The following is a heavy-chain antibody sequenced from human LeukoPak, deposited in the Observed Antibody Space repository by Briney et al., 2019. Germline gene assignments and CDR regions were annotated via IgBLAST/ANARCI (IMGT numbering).Heavy chain of an antibody. CDR2: IKQDGSEK. CDR3: AREGNIAAAATDY. CDR1: GFTFSSYW. D-gene: IGHD6-13*01. V-gene: IGHV3-7*03. Sequence: GGSLRLSCAASGFTFSSYWMSWVRQAPGKGLEWVANIKQDGSEKCYVDSVKGRFTISRDNAKNSLYLQMNSLRAEDTAVYYCAREGNIAAAATDYWGQGTLVTVSS. J-gene: IGHJ4*02.